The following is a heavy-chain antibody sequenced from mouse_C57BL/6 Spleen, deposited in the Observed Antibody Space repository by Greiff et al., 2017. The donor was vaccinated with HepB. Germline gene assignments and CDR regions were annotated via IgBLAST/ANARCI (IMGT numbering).Heavy chain of an antibody. CDR3: ARPLYGSSSSAWFAY. CDR2: ISYDGSN. Sequence: EVQLVESGPGLVKPSQSLSLTCSVTGYSITSGYYWNWIRQFPGNKLEWMGYISYDGSNNYNPSLKNRISITRDTSKNQFFLKLNSVTTEDTATYYCARPLYGSSSSAWFAYWGQGTLVTVSA. D-gene: IGHD1-1*01. J-gene: IGHJ3*01. CDR1: GYSITSGYY. V-gene: IGHV3-6*01.